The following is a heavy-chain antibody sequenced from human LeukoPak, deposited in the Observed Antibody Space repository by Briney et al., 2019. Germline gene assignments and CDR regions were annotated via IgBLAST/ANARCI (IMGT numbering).Heavy chain of an antibody. J-gene: IGHJ4*02. Sequence: GALVKVSCKASGYTFTGYYMHWVRQAPGQGLEWMGWINPNSGGTNYAQKFQGRVTMTRDTSISTAYMERSRLRSDDTAVYYCARGYYDILTGYYGYDYWGQGTLVTVSS. V-gene: IGHV1-2*02. D-gene: IGHD3-9*01. CDR1: GYTFTGYY. CDR2: INPNSGGT. CDR3: ARGYYDILTGYYGYDY.